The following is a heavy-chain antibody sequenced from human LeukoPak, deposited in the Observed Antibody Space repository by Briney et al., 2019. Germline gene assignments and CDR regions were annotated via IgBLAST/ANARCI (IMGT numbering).Heavy chain of an antibody. V-gene: IGHV4-34*01. D-gene: IGHD2-8*01. CDR2: INHSGST. CDR1: GGSFSGYY. Sequence: SETLSLTCAVYGGSFSGYYWSWIRQPPGKGLEWIGEINHSGSTNYNPSLKSRVTISVDTSKNQFSLKLSSVTAADTAVYYCARLSTNRARYMDVWGKGTTVTISS. CDR3: ARLSTNRARYMDV. J-gene: IGHJ6*03.